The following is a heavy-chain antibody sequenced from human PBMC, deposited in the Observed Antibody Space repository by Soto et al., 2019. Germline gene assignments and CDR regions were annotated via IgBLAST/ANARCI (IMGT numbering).Heavy chain of an antibody. Sequence: QITLKESGPTLVKPTQTLTLTCTVSGFSLNTRAVGVGCIRQSPGKALEWLALINWNDDERYSPSLKDRLTINKDNSKHHVVLTMTNIGPVDTATYYSAHRHDRGGFDIWGQWTAVPVSS. V-gene: IGHV2-5*01. J-gene: IGHJ3*02. CDR3: AHRHDRGGFDI. CDR2: INWNDDE. D-gene: IGHD2-15*01. CDR1: GFSLNTRAVG.